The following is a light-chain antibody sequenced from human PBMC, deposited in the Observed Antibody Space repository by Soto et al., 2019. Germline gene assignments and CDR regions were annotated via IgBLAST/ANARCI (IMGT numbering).Light chain of an antibody. CDR1: QSVSSSY. J-gene: IGKJ1*01. V-gene: IGKV3-20*01. CDR2: GAS. Sequence: EIVLTQSPGTLSLSPGERATLSCRASQSVSSSYLAWYQQKPGQAPRLLIYGASSRATGIPDRFSGSGSGTDLTITISRLEPEDFAVYYCKTYGSSPTWTSGQGTKVDIK. CDR3: KTYGSSPTWT.